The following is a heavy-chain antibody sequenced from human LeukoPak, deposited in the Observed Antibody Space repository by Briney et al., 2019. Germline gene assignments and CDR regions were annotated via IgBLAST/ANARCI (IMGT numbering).Heavy chain of an antibody. V-gene: IGHV5-51*01. CDR2: IYPGDSDT. Sequence: GGSLRLSCAASGFTFSSYSMNWVRQMPGKGLEWMGIIYPGDSDTRYSPSFQGQVTISADKSISTAYLQWSSLKASDTAMYYCARLRSLAAAVDYWGQGTLVTVSS. CDR1: GFTFSSYS. CDR3: ARLRSLAAAVDY. J-gene: IGHJ4*02. D-gene: IGHD6-13*01.